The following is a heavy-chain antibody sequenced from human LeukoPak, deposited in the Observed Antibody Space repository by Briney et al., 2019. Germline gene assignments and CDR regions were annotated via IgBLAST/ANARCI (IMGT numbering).Heavy chain of an antibody. CDR3: ARNKYYYGSGNYGVPNWFDP. V-gene: IGHV4-39*01. CDR1: GGSINGNSYY. Sequence: TSETLSLTCTVSGGSINGNSYYWGWIRQPPGKGLEWIGSIYYSGSTYYNPSLKSRVTISVDTSKNQFSLKLSSVTAADTAVYYCARNKYYYGSGNYGVPNWFDPWGQGTLVTVSS. CDR2: IYYSGST. J-gene: IGHJ5*02. D-gene: IGHD3-10*01.